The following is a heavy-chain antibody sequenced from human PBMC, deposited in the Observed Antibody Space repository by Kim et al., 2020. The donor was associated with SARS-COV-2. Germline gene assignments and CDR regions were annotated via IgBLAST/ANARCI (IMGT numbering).Heavy chain of an antibody. CDR3: ARGGHDSNGVFVWFDP. Sequence: SETLSLTCTVSGDSISNHIWGWIRQPPGKGLEFIGHIYYNGKTTYNTSLKSRVTISIDTSKTQFSLRLTSVTAADTAFYYCARGGHDSNGVFVWFDPWGQGTLVTVSS. CDR1: GDSISNHI. J-gene: IGHJ5*02. D-gene: IGHD3-22*01. CDR2: IYYNGKT. V-gene: IGHV4-59*11.